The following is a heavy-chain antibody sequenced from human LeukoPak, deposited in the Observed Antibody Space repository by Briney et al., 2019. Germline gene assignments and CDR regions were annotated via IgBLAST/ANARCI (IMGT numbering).Heavy chain of an antibody. CDR2: IIPIFGTA. D-gene: IGHD6-6*01. Sequence: ASVKVSCKASGGTFSSYAISWVRQAPGQGLEWMGGIIPIFGTANYAQKFQGRVTITADESTSTAYMELSSLRSEDTAVYYCARSLGIAARPWYFDLWGRGTLVAVSS. J-gene: IGHJ2*01. CDR1: GGTFSSYA. V-gene: IGHV1-69*13. CDR3: ARSLGIAARPWYFDL.